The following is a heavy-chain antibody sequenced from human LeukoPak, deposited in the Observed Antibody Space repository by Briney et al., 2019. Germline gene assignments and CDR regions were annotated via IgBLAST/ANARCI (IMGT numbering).Heavy chain of an antibody. J-gene: IGHJ4*02. V-gene: IGHV3-9*01. Sequence: PGGSLRLSCAASGFTFDDYAMHWVRQAPGKGLEWVSGISWNSGSIGYADSVKGRFTISRDNAKNSLYLQMNSLRAEDTALYYRAKGPTVTTLYYFDYWGQGTLVTVSS. CDR1: GFTFDDYA. CDR3: AKGPTVTTLYYFDY. CDR2: ISWNSGSI. D-gene: IGHD4-17*01.